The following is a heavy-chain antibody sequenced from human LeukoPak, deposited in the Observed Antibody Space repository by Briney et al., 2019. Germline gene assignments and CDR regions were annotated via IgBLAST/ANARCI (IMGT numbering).Heavy chain of an antibody. D-gene: IGHD4-11*01. V-gene: IGHV4-39*01. CDR2: IYYSGST. J-gene: IGHJ5*02. CDR3: ARPSTTGRTLMVFDP. CDR1: GGSISSSSYY. Sequence: SETLSLTCTVSGGSISSSSYYWGWIRQPPGKGLEWIGSIYYSGSTYYNPSLKSRVTISVDTSKNQFSLKLSSVTAADTAAYYCARPSTTGRTLMVFDPWGQGTLVTVSS.